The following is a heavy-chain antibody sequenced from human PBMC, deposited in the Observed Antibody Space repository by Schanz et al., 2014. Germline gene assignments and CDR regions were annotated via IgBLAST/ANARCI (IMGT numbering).Heavy chain of an antibody. V-gene: IGHV3-23*01. Sequence: PGGSLRLSCAASGFTFRDYYMSWVRQAPGRGLEWVSGISGSGGTTHYADSVEGRFTISRVNSKNTLYLRMKGLRAEDTAVYYCARPRFDYGEVDYWGQGTLVTVSS. CDR2: ISGSGGTT. D-gene: IGHD4-17*01. CDR1: GFTFRDYY. J-gene: IGHJ4*02. CDR3: ARPRFDYGEVDY.